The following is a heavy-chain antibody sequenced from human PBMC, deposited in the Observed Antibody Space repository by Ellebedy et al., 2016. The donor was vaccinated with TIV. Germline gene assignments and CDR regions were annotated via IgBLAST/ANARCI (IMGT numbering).Heavy chain of an antibody. J-gene: IGHJ4*02. CDR1: GFTFSSYS. Sequence: GESLKISXAASGFTFSSYSMNWVRQAPGKGLEWVSSISSSSSYIYYADSVKGRFTISRDNSKNTLYLQMNSLRAEDTAVYYCARGHSGWPYWGQGTLVTVSS. D-gene: IGHD6-19*01. CDR2: ISSSSSYI. V-gene: IGHV3-21*01. CDR3: ARGHSGWPY.